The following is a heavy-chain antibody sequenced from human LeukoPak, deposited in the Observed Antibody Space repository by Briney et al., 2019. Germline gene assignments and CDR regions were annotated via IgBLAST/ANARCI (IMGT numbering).Heavy chain of an antibody. V-gene: IGHV1-2*06. Sequence: ASVKVSCKGSGYTFTGYYMHWVRQAPGQGLEWVGRINPYSGGTNYSQKFQGRVTMTRDTSISTAYMELSRLRSDDTAVCYCARDVLRYFDWLSPNQHDAFDIWGQGTMVTVSS. CDR1: GYTFTGYY. D-gene: IGHD3-9*01. CDR2: INPYSGGT. J-gene: IGHJ3*02. CDR3: ARDVLRYFDWLSPNQHDAFDI.